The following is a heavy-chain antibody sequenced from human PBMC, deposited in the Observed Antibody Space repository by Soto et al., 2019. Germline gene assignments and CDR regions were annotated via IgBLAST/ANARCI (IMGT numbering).Heavy chain of an antibody. D-gene: IGHD2-8*01. J-gene: IGHJ4*02. CDR1: GYTFTNYW. CDR3: VRLTCTRAYCLSQSSYYFDY. V-gene: IGHV5-51*01. Sequence: PGESLKISCKGSGYTFTNYWIAWVRQTPGNALEWVGIIFPGNSETHYSPSFKGQVTISADKSISTSFLQWSSLEASDSAIFYCVRLTCTRAYCLSQSSYYFDYWGQGTLVTVSS. CDR2: IFPGNSET.